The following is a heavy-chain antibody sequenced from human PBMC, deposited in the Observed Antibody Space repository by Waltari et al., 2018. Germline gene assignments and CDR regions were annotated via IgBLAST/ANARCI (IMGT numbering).Heavy chain of an antibody. Sequence: QVQLVQSGAEVTKPGASVKVSCTASGYTFTGYYMHWLRQAPGQGLEWMGWINPNSGGTNYAQKFQGWVTMTRDTSISTAYMELSRLRSDDTAVYYCARSDSGWYYYYGMDVWGQGTTVTVSS. J-gene: IGHJ6*02. CDR3: ARSDSGWYYYYGMDV. CDR2: INPNSGGT. CDR1: GYTFTGYY. V-gene: IGHV1-2*04. D-gene: IGHD6-19*01.